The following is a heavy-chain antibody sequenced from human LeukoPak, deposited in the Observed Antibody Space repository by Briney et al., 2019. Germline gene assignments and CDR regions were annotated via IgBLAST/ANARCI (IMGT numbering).Heavy chain of an antibody. J-gene: IGHJ4*02. Sequence: SETLSLTCTVSGDSISSSSYYWGWIRQPPGKGLEWIGSIYHSGSTYYNPSLQSRVTISVDTSRNQFSLKLSSVTAADTAVYYCARGLWFGDENPPYFDYWGQGILVTVSS. CDR1: GDSISSSSYY. D-gene: IGHD3-10*01. CDR2: IYHSGST. CDR3: ARGLWFGDENPPYFDY. V-gene: IGHV4-39*07.